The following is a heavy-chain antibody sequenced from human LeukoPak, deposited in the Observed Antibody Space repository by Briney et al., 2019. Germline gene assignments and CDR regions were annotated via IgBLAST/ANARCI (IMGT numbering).Heavy chain of an antibody. CDR2: IYYSGST. J-gene: IGHJ5*02. CDR1: GGSISSSSYY. D-gene: IGHD3-10*01. Sequence: SETLSLTCTVSGGSISSSSYYWSWIRQPPGKGLEWIGYIYYSGSTNYNPSLKSRVTISVDTSKNQFSLKLSSVTAADTAVYYCARDHYRGFDPWGQGTLVTVSS. CDR3: ARDHYRGFDP. V-gene: IGHV4-61*01.